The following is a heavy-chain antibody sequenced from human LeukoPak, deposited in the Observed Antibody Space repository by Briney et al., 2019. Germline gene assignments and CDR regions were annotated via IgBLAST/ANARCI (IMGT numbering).Heavy chain of an antibody. Sequence: PGGSLRLSCAASGFTFSKYSMNWVRQAPGKGLEWVSSISSSSSTIYYADSVKGRFTISRDNAKNSLYLQMNSLRAEDTAVYYCARDHRYSGSHNWFDPRGQGTLVTVSS. CDR1: GFTFSKYS. CDR3: ARDHRYSGSHNWFDP. J-gene: IGHJ5*02. V-gene: IGHV3-48*04. D-gene: IGHD1-26*01. CDR2: ISSSSSTI.